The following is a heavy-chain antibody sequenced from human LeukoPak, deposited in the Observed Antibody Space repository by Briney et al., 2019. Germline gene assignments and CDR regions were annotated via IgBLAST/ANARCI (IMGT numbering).Heavy chain of an antibody. J-gene: IGHJ6*02. Sequence: GESLKISCKGSGYSFTSYWISWVRQMPGKGLEWMGRIDPSDSYTNYSPSFQGHVTISADKSISTAYLQWSSLKASDTAMYYCASIAIYGSGSGYYYYYGMDVWGQGTTVTVSS. CDR1: GYSFTSYW. CDR3: ASIAIYGSGSGYYYYYGMDV. CDR2: IDPSDSYT. D-gene: IGHD3-10*01. V-gene: IGHV5-10-1*01.